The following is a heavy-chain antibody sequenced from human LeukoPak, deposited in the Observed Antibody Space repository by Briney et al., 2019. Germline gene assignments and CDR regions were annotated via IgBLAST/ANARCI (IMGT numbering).Heavy chain of an antibody. D-gene: IGHD3-22*01. J-gene: IGHJ2*01. Sequence: SETLSLTCTVSGGSISSSSYCWGWIRQPPGKGLEWIGSIYYSGSTYYNPSLKSRVTISVDTSKNQFSLKLSSVTAADTAVYYCARHSGYYDSSGYYNPYWYFDLWGRGTLVIVSS. CDR1: GGSISSSSYC. CDR2: IYYSGST. CDR3: ARHSGYYDSSGYYNPYWYFDL. V-gene: IGHV4-39*01.